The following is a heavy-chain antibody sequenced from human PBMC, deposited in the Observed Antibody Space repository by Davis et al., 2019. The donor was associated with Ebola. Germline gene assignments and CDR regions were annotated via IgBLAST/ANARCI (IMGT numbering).Heavy chain of an antibody. J-gene: IGHJ6*02. CDR3: ARFPGRGYYYYGMDV. CDR1: GGSISSSNW. Sequence: SETLSLTCAVSGGSISSSNWWSWVRQPPGKGLEWIGEINHSGSTNYNPSLKSRVTISVDTSKNQFSLKLSSVTAADTAVYYCARFPGRGYYYYGMDVWGQGTTVTVSS. D-gene: IGHD1-14*01. V-gene: IGHV4-4*02. CDR2: INHSGST.